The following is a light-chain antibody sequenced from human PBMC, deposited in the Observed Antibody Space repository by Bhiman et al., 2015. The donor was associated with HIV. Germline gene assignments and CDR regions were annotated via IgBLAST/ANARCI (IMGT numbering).Light chain of an antibody. CDR3: QSYDNSLSGHVI. CDR2: GKT. Sequence: QSLLTQPPSVSAAPGQKVTISCSGSSSNIGNNYVSWYQQLPGTAPKLLIYGKTNRPSGVPDRFSGSQSGTSASLAISGLRAEDEADYYCQSYDNSLSGHVIFGGGTKLTVL. CDR1: SSNIGNNY. J-gene: IGLJ2*01. V-gene: IGLV1-40*01.